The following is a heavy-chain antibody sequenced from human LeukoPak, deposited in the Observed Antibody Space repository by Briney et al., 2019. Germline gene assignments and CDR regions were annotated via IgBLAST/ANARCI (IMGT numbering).Heavy chain of an antibody. CDR1: GFIFSDHY. Sequence: GGSLRLSCAASGFIFSDHYMSWIRQAPGKGLEWVSYISSSGSTIYYADSVKGRFTISRDNAKNSLYLQMNSLRAEDTAVYYCARLAYCGGDCYSWGTPTPYYFDYWGQGTLVTVSS. V-gene: IGHV3-11*04. J-gene: IGHJ4*02. CDR3: ARLAYCGGDCYSWGTPTPYYFDY. CDR2: ISSSGSTI. D-gene: IGHD2-21*02.